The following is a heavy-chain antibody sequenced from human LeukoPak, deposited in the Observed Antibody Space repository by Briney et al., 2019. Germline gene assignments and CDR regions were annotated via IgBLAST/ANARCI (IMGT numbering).Heavy chain of an antibody. Sequence: GGSLRLSCAASGFTVSSDYMTWVRQAPGKGLEWLSSIDVAGNTTYAHYVRGRFTISRDNSKNTLYLQMNSLRVDDTAVYFCARDASGSRPNSWGPGTLVTVTS. CDR3: ARDASGSRPNS. CDR1: GFTVSSDY. D-gene: IGHD3-10*01. CDR2: IDVAGNT. J-gene: IGHJ4*02. V-gene: IGHV3-53*01.